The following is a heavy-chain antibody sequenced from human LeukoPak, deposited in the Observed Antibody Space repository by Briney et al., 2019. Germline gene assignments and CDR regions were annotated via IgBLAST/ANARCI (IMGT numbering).Heavy chain of an antibody. CDR3: ARENRDGYSPYNWFDP. CDR2: IKQDGSEK. CDR1: GFTINSYW. J-gene: IGHJ5*02. Sequence: GGSLRLSCAASGFTINSYWMSRVRQAPGKGLEWVANIKQDGSEKFYVDSVKGRFTISRDNAKNSLYLQVNNLRAEDTAVYYCARENRDGYSPYNWFDPWGQGTLVTVSS. D-gene: IGHD5-24*01. V-gene: IGHV3-7*01.